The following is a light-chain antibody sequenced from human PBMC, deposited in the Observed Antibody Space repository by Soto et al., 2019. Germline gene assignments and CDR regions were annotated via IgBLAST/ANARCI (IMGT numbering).Light chain of an antibody. J-gene: IGLJ2*01. CDR1: SSDVGGYNH. Sequence: QSALTQPASVSGSPGQSITISCTGTSSDVGGYNHVSWYQQHPGKAPKVMIYDVTNRPSGVSNRFSGSKSGNTASLTISGLQAEDEADYYCSSYTSSTTPVVFGGGTKLTVL. V-gene: IGLV2-14*03. CDR2: DVT. CDR3: SSYTSSTTPVV.